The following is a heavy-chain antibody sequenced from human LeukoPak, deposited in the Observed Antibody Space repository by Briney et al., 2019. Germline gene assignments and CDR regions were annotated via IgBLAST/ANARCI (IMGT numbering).Heavy chain of an antibody. CDR1: GLTFDDYA. V-gene: IGHV3-43*02. CDR2: ISGDGGST. CDR3: AKDMSRAYAFDI. J-gene: IGHJ3*02. Sequence: GGSPRLSCAASGLTFDDYAMHWVRQAPGKGLEWVSLISGDGGSTFYADSVKGRFTISRDNSKNSLYLQMNSLRTEDTALYYCAKDMSRAYAFDIWGQGTMVTVST.